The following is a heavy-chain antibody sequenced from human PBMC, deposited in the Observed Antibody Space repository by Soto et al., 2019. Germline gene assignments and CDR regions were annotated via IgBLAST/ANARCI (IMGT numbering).Heavy chain of an antibody. V-gene: IGHV3-33*01. CDR2: IWYDGSNK. CDR3: AGEAIRYSGNNADWNYGMDV. CDR1: GFTFSSYG. Sequence: GGSLRLSCAASGFTFSSYGMHWVRQAPGKGLEWVAVIWYDGSNKYYADSVKGRFTISRDNSKNTLYLQMNSLRAEDTAVYYCAGEAIRYSGNNADWNYGMDVWGQGTTVTVSS. D-gene: IGHD1-26*01. J-gene: IGHJ6*02.